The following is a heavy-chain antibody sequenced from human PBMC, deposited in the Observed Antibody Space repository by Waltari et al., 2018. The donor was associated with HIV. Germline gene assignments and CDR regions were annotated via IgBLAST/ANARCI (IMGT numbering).Heavy chain of an antibody. CDR3: ARVPTHQYYYYGMDV. CDR2: MNPNSGNT. J-gene: IGHJ6*02. Sequence: QVQLVQSGAEVKKPGASVKVSCKASGYTFTSSDINWVRQATGQGLEWMGWMNPNSGNTGYAQKFQGRVTMTRNTSISTAYMELSSLRSEDTAVYYCARVPTHQYYYYGMDVWGQGTTVTVSS. V-gene: IGHV1-8*01. CDR1: GYTFTSSD. D-gene: IGHD4-17*01.